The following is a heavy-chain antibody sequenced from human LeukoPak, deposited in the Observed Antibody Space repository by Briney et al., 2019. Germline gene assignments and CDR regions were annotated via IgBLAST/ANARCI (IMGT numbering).Heavy chain of an antibody. Sequence: GGSLRLSCAASGFTFSSYGMHWVRQAPGKGLEWVAVIWYDGSNKYYADSVKGRFTISRDNSKNTLYLQMNSLRPEDTAIYYCAREGYYGSGSPPSLYFDYWGQGTLVTASS. CDR3: AREGYYGSGSPPSLYFDY. J-gene: IGHJ4*02. V-gene: IGHV3-33*01. D-gene: IGHD3-10*01. CDR1: GFTFSSYG. CDR2: IWYDGSNK.